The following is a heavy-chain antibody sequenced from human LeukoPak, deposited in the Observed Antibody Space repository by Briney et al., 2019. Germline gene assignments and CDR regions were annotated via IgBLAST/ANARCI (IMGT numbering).Heavy chain of an antibody. V-gene: IGHV4-34*01. J-gene: IGHJ2*01. Sequence: NPTETLSLTCAVYGGSFSGYYWSWIRQPPGKGLEWIGELKYSGSTNYNPSLKSRVTISVDTSKNQFSLKLSSVTAADTAVYYCARGRYSYGYSPNWYFDLWGRGTLVNVSS. CDR3: ARGRYSYGYSPNWYFDL. D-gene: IGHD5-18*01. CDR2: LKYSGST. CDR1: GGSFSGYY.